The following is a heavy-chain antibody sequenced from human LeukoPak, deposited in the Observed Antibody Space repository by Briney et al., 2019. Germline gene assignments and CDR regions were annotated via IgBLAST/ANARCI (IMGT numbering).Heavy chain of an antibody. V-gene: IGHV4-59*01. Sequence: MSSETLSLTCTVSGGSISSYYWSWIRQPPGKGLEWIGYIYYSGSTNYNPSPKSRVTISVDTSKNQFSLKLSSVTAADTAVYYCARESTYCSGGSCYRRPFDYWGQGTLVTVSS. CDR2: IYYSGST. CDR1: GGSISSYY. D-gene: IGHD2-15*01. J-gene: IGHJ4*02. CDR3: ARESTYCSGGSCYRRPFDY.